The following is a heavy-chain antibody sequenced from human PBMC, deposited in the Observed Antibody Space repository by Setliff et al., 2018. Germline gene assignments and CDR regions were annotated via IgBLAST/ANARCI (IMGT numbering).Heavy chain of an antibody. CDR2: INSDEII. CDR1: GFTFSSYW. V-gene: IGHV3-74*01. Sequence: PGGSLRLSCAASGFTFSSYWMHWVRQAPGKGLVWVSRINSDEIIGYADSVKGRFTFSRDNAKNSLFLEMNSLTVDDTALYYCVRDISSASGILDFWGQGTLVTVSS. D-gene: IGHD3-3*01. J-gene: IGHJ4*02. CDR3: VRDISSASGILDF.